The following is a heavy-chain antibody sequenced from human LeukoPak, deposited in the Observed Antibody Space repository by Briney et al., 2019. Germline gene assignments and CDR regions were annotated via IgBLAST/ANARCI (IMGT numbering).Heavy chain of an antibody. Sequence: GRSLRLSCAASGFSFDTYAMHWVRQAPGQGLEWVALIWHDGSHKFYSNSVRGQFTISRDNSKNTVYLQMNNLRPDDTAVYYCAREIFSSGSYPDFWGQGTLVTVSS. CDR1: GFSFDTYA. CDR2: IWHDGSHK. D-gene: IGHD3-10*01. V-gene: IGHV3-33*01. CDR3: AREIFSSGSYPDF. J-gene: IGHJ4*02.